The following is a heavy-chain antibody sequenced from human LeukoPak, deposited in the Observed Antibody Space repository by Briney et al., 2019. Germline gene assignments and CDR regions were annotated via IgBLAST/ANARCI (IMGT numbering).Heavy chain of an antibody. D-gene: IGHD4-17*01. CDR1: GFTFRSHA. Sequence: PGGSLRLSCVGSGFTFRSHAMSWVRQAPEKGLEFVSGIYENGGTTYYADSVKGRFSISRDNSKNTLYLQMNSLRAEDTAVYYCAKVHYGDYAWFDPWGQGTLVTVSS. V-gene: IGHV3-23*01. CDR2: IYENGGTT. CDR3: AKVHYGDYAWFDP. J-gene: IGHJ5*02.